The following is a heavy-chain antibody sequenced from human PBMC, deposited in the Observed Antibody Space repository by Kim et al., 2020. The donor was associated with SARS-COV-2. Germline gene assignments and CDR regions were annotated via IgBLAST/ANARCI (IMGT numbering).Heavy chain of an antibody. CDR3: ARDYYDILTGYRVDY. V-gene: IGHV3-66*01. J-gene: IGHJ4*02. Sequence: DSGKGKLTISRDNSKNTLYLQMNSLRAEDTAVYYCARDYYDILTGYRVDYWGQGTLVTVSS. D-gene: IGHD3-9*01.